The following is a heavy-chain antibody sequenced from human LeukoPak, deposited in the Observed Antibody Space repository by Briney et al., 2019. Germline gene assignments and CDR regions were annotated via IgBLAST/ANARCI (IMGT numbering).Heavy chain of an antibody. CDR3: AKQGAFLGWLLMSYFDY. V-gene: IGHV3-66*04. CDR1: GFTVSSNY. J-gene: IGHJ4*02. D-gene: IGHD3-3*02. CDR2: IYSGGST. Sequence: GGSLRPSCAASGFTVSSNYMSWVRQAPGKGLEWVSVIYSGGSTYYADSVKGRFTISRDNSKNTVYLQMNSLRAGDTAIYYCAKQGAFLGWLLMSYFDYWGQGTLVTVSS.